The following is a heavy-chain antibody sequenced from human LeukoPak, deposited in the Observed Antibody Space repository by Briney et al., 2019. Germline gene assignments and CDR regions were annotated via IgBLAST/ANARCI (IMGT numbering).Heavy chain of an antibody. CDR3: AKVREGYMDV. J-gene: IGHJ6*03. D-gene: IGHD1-26*01. Sequence: GGSLRLSCAASGFTFSSYSMNWVRQAPGKGLEWVSAISGSGGSTYYADSVKGRFTISRDNSKNTLYLQINSLRAEDTAVYYCAKVREGYMDVWGKGTTVTISS. V-gene: IGHV3-23*01. CDR2: ISGSGGST. CDR1: GFTFSSYS.